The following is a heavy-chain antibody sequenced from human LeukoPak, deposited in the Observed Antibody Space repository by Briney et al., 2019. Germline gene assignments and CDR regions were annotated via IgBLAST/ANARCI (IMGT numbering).Heavy chain of an antibody. CDR2: IWYDGSNK. D-gene: IGHD4-23*01. V-gene: IGHV3-33*01. CDR1: GFTFSNYD. J-gene: IGHJ3*02. Sequence: GRSLRLSCAASGFTFSNYDMHWVRRAPGKGLEWVSVIWYDGSNKYYADSVKGRFTISRDNSKNTLYLQMNSLRAEDTAVYYCARDDYGGKLDIWGQGTVVTVSS. CDR3: ARDDYGGKLDI.